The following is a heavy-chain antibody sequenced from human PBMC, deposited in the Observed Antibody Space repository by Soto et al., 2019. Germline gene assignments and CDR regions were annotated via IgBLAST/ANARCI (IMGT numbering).Heavy chain of an antibody. Sequence: GGSLRLSFAAARCTFSTYWRTWVRQAPGKGLEWVANINQDGSEKYYMDSVKGRFTISRDNAKNSLYLQMTSLRAEDTAVYHCAGGNALDVWGQGTTVTVSS. V-gene: IGHV3-7*01. J-gene: IGHJ6*02. CDR1: RCTFSTYW. CDR2: INQDGSEK. CDR3: AGGNALDV.